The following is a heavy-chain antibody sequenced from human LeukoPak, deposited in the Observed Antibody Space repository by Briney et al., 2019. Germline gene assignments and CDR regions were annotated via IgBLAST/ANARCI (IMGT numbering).Heavy chain of an antibody. CDR1: GGSISSYY. Sequence: KPSETLSLTCTVSGGSISSYYWSWTRQPAGKGLEWIGRIYTSGSTNYNPSLKSRVTMSVDTSKNQFSLKLSSVTAADTAVYYCARGYGLRRNYGDYVSVDYFDYWGQGTLVTVSS. V-gene: IGHV4-4*07. J-gene: IGHJ4*02. CDR2: IYTSGST. CDR3: ARGYGLRRNYGDYVSVDYFDY. D-gene: IGHD4-17*01.